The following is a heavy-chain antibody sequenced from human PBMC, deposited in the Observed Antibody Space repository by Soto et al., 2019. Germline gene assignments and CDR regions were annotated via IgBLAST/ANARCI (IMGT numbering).Heavy chain of an antibody. CDR1: GGTFSSYA. CDR3: ARVFAIFGLVIFYGLDV. Sequence: SVKVSCKASGGTFSSYAISWVRQAPGQGLEWMGGIIPIFGTANYAQKFQGRVTITADESTSTAYMELSSLRSEDTAVYYCARVFAIFGLVIFYGLDVWGQGTTVTVSS. D-gene: IGHD3-3*01. CDR2: IIPIFGTA. J-gene: IGHJ6*02. V-gene: IGHV1-69*13.